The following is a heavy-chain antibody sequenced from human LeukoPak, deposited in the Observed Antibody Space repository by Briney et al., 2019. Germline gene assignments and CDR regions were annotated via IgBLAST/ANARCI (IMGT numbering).Heavy chain of an antibody. J-gene: IGHJ4*02. Sequence: ASVKVSCKASGYTFTSYYMHWVRQAPGQGLEWMGIINPSGGSTSYAQKFQGRVTMTRDTSTSTVYMELSSLRSEDTAVYYCAREGLGGHDSIGYSDYWGQGTLVTVSS. CDR1: GYTFTSYY. V-gene: IGHV1-46*01. D-gene: IGHD3-22*01. CDR3: AREGLGGHDSIGYSDY. CDR2: INPSGGST.